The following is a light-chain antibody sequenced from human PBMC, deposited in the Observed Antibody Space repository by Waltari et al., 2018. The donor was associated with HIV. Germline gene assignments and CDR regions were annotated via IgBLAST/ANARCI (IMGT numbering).Light chain of an antibody. J-gene: IGLJ1*01. CDR3: SSYTSSSTLYV. Sequence: QSALTQPASVSGSPGQSITISCTGTSSAVGGYNYVSWYQQHPGKAPKRMIYDVSNRPSGFSNRFSGSKAGNTASLTISGLQAEDEADYYCSSYTSSSTLYVFGTGTKVTVL. V-gene: IGLV2-14*03. CDR1: SSAVGGYNY. CDR2: DVS.